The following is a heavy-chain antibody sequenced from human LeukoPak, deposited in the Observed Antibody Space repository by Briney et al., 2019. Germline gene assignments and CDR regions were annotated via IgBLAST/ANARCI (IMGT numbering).Heavy chain of an antibody. CDR3: AKETEWELLRWHDY. CDR1: GFTFSSYA. J-gene: IGHJ4*02. V-gene: IGHV3-23*01. D-gene: IGHD1-26*01. CDR2: ISGSGGST. Sequence: GGSLRLSCAASGFTFSSYAMSWVRQAPGKGLEWVSAISGSGGSTYYADSVKGRFTISRDNSKNTLYPQMNSLRAEDTAVYYCAKETEWELLRWHDYWGQGTLVTVSS.